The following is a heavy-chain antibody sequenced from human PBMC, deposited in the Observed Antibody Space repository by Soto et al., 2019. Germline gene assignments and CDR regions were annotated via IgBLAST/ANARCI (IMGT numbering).Heavy chain of an antibody. CDR1: GGSISSGGYS. D-gene: IGHD2-21*01. CDR3: TRDGHNAFDI. Sequence: SETLSLTCAVSGGSISSGGYSWSWIRQHPGKGLEWIGYIYYSGSTYYNPSLKSRVTISVDTSKNQFSLKLSSVTAADTAVYYYTRDGHNAFDIWGQGTMVSVSS. CDR2: IYYSGST. J-gene: IGHJ3*02. V-gene: IGHV4-31*11.